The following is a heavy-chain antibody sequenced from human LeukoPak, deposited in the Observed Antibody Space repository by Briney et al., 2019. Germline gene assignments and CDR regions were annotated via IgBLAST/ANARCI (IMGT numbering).Heavy chain of an antibody. Sequence: MASETLSLTCTVSGGSISTYYWSWIRQPAGKGLEWIGRIYSSGSTNYKSSLKSRITMSVDTSKNQFSLKLSSVTAADTAVYYCAREFRYGDLDYWGQGTLVTVSS. CDR1: GGSISTYY. D-gene: IGHD2-21*02. V-gene: IGHV4-4*07. CDR2: IYSSGST. J-gene: IGHJ4*02. CDR3: AREFRYGDLDY.